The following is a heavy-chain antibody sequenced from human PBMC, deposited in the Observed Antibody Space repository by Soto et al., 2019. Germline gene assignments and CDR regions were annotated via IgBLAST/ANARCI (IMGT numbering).Heavy chain of an antibody. Sequence: PVGSLRLSCAGSGFTCVDSYMSWIRQAPGKGLEWLSYISPGSRYPAYADSVKGRFAISRDNAKRSLYLQMMSLTAEDTAIYYCVRGGGGGLFDPWGQGTMVTVS. CDR2: ISPGSRYP. D-gene: IGHD2-15*01. CDR3: VRGGGGGLFDP. J-gene: IGHJ5*02. CDR1: GFTCVDSY. V-gene: IGHV3-11*06.